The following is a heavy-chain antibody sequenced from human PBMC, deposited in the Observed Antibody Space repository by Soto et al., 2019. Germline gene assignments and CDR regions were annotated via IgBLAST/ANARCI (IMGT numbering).Heavy chain of an antibody. CDR2: INPNSGGT. Sequence: QVQLVQSGAEVKKPGASVKVSCKASGYTFTGYYMHWVRQAPGQGLEWMGWINPNSGGTNYAQKFHGRGTRTRDTSLSTASMELSRLKSDDTAVYYCARDRPYDAGDSNHFDYWGQGTLVTVSS. D-gene: IGHD4-17*01. CDR1: GYTFTGYY. CDR3: ARDRPYDAGDSNHFDY. V-gene: IGHV1-2*02. J-gene: IGHJ4*02.